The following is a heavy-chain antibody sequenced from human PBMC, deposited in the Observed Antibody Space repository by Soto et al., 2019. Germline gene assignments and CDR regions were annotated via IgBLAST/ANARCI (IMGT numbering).Heavy chain of an antibody. D-gene: IGHD6-6*01. CDR1: GGTFSGYA. CDR3: ARASTLEYSSSRYYYGMDV. Sequence: ASVKVSCKASGGTFSGYAISWLRQAPGQGLEWMGGIIPIFGTANYAQKFQGRVTITADESTSTAYMELSSLRSEDTAVHYCARASTLEYSSSRYYYGMDVWGQGTTVTVSS. CDR2: IIPIFGTA. J-gene: IGHJ6*02. V-gene: IGHV1-69*13.